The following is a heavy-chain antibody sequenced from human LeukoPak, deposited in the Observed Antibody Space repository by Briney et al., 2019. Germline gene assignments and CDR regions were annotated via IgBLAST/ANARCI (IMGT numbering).Heavy chain of an antibody. CDR3: ARDKRTETLVRGVITAKGYYFDY. CDR1: GFTFDDYG. Sequence: TGGSLRLSCAASGFTFDDYGMSWVRQAPGQGLEWVSGINWNGGSTGYADSVKGRFTISRDNAKNSLYLQMNSLRAEDTALYYCARDKRTETLVRGVITAKGYYFDYWGQGTLVTVSS. D-gene: IGHD3-10*01. CDR2: INWNGGST. V-gene: IGHV3-20*04. J-gene: IGHJ4*02.